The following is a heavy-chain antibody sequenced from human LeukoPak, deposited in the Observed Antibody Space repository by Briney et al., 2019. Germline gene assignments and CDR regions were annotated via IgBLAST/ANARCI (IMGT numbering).Heavy chain of an antibody. Sequence: GRSLRLSCAASGFTFSSYAMHWVRQAPGKGLEWVAVISYDGSNKYYADSVKGRFTISRDNSKNTLYLQMNSLRAEDTAVYYCARDYGGNSRLDYWGQGTLVTVSS. D-gene: IGHD4-23*01. CDR1: GFTFSSYA. V-gene: IGHV3-30-3*01. J-gene: IGHJ4*02. CDR2: ISYDGSNK. CDR3: ARDYGGNSRLDY.